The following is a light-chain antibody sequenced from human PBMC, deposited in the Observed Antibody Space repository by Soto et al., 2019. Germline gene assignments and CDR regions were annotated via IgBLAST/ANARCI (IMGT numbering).Light chain of an antibody. Sequence: VLTQYPDTLSLSPGQKVTLSCRASESIRSHNLAWYQRQPGQPPRLLIYDVSTRATGVPDRFSGSGSATDFTLTISRLEPEDSAVYYCQQYGFSPQTFGQGTKVDIK. V-gene: IGKV3-20*01. J-gene: IGKJ1*01. CDR3: QQYGFSPQT. CDR2: DVS. CDR1: ESIRSHN.